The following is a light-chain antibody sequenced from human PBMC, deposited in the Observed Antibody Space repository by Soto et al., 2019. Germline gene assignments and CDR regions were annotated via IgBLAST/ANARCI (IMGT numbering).Light chain of an antibody. Sequence: QSVLTQSPSASAYLVASVKLTCTLSSGHSSYAIAWHQQQPEKGPRYLMKLDSDGSHTKGDAIPDRFSGSSSGAERYLTISSLQSEDEADYYCQTCGTGIHVVFGGGTKVTVL. CDR1: SGHSSYA. J-gene: IGLJ2*01. CDR2: LDSDGSH. CDR3: QTCGTGIHVV. V-gene: IGLV4-69*01.